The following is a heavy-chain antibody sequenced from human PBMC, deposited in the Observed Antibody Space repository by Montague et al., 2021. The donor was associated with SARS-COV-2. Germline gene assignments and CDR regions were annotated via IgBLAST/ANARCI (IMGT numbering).Heavy chain of an antibody. Sequence: SETLSLTCTVAGGSSSGFYWRWFQQPPGKGLEWFGYISDIGSTNYNPSLTSRVTMSVDTSKNQFSLKVNSVTAADTAVYYCARHYSATLPAVYWGQGTLVTVSS. CDR3: ARHYSATLPAVY. J-gene: IGHJ4*02. D-gene: IGHD2-15*01. CDR1: GGSSSGFY. CDR2: ISDIGST. V-gene: IGHV4-59*08.